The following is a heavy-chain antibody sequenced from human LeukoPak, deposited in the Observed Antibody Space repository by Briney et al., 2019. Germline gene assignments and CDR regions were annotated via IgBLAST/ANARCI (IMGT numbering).Heavy chain of an antibody. J-gene: IGHJ6*02. Sequence: SVKVSCKASGGTFSSYAMSWVRQAPGQGLEWMGRIIPMFGRANYAQKFQGRVTITADESTSTDYMELSSLRSEDTAVYYCARVFVTLVRGVNIQQAMDVWGQGTTVTVSS. CDR3: ARVFVTLVRGVNIQQAMDV. CDR1: GGTFSSYA. CDR2: IIPMFGRA. V-gene: IGHV1-69*01. D-gene: IGHD3-10*01.